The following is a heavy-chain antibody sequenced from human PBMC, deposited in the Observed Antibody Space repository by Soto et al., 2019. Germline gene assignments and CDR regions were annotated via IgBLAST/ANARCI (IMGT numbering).Heavy chain of an antibody. CDR2: ISGTGYNT. CDR3: ARSLGDHWDEYYFDY. D-gene: IGHD1-1*01. CDR1: GFTFTGYS. V-gene: IGHV3-23*01. Sequence: VQVLESEGDLVQPEGSLRLSCAASGFTFTGYSMSWVRQAPGKGLEWVSGISGTGYNTYYADTVQGRFTISRDNSKNTLYLQMDSLRAEDTALYYCARSLGDHWDEYYFDYWGQGTLVTVSS. J-gene: IGHJ4*02.